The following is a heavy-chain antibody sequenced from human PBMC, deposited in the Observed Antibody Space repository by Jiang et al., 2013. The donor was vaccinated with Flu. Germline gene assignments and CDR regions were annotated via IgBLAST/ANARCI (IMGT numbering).Heavy chain of an antibody. CDR2: IIPIFGIA. D-gene: IGHD2-2*01. CDR3: ARKSNGSEYQLLLGRLKNYYYYGMDV. V-gene: IGHV1-69*01. J-gene: IGHJ6*02. CDR1: GGTFSSYA. Sequence: SGAEVKKPGSSVKVSCKASGGTFSSYAISWVRQAPGQGLEWMGGIIPIFGIANYAQKFQGRVTITADESTSTAYMELSSLRSEDTAVYYCARKSNGSEYQLLLGRLKNYYYYGMDVWGQGTTGHRLL.